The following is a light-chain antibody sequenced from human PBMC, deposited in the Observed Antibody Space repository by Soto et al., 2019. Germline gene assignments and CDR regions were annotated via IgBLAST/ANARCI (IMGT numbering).Light chain of an antibody. CDR1: QSVNSR. J-gene: IGKJ1*01. Sequence: EIVMTQSPATLSVSPGERATLSCRASQSVNSRLAWYQQKPGQTPRLLIYAASTRATGIPTRFSGSGSGTDFTLTISSLQSEDFAVYYCQQYNNWPWTFGQGTKVDIK. CDR2: AAS. CDR3: QQYNNWPWT. V-gene: IGKV3-15*01.